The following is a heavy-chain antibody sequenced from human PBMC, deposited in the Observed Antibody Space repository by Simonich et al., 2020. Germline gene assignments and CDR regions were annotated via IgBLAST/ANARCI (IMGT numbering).Heavy chain of an antibody. CDR2: INHSGST. CDR3: ARGKGWKNAFDI. J-gene: IGHJ3*02. CDR1: GGSFSGYY. Sequence: QVQLQQWGAGLLKPSETLSLTCAVYGGSFSGYYWSWIRQTPGKGLEWVGEINHSGSTNYNPSLKCRVTISVDTSKNQFSLKLSSVTAADTAVYYCARGKGWKNAFDIWGQGTMVTVSS. D-gene: IGHD1-1*01. V-gene: IGHV4-34*01.